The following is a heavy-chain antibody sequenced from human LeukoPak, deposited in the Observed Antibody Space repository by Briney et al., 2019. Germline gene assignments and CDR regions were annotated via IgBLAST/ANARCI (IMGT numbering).Heavy chain of an antibody. J-gene: IGHJ6*03. Sequence: SETLSLTCAVYGGSFSGYYWSWIRQPPGKGLEWIGEISHSGSTNYNPSLKSRVTISVDTSKNQFSLKLSSVTAADTAVYYCARDYGDYKGYYYYYMDVWGKGTTVTVSS. V-gene: IGHV4-34*01. D-gene: IGHD4-17*01. CDR2: ISHSGST. CDR3: ARDYGDYKGYYYYYMDV. CDR1: GGSFSGYY.